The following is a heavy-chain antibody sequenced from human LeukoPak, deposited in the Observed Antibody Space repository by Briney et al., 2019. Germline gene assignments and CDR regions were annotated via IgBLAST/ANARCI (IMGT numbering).Heavy chain of an antibody. CDR2: IYYSGST. J-gene: IGHJ6*03. V-gene: IGHV4-39*01. Sequence: SETLSLTCTVSGGSISCSSYYWGWIRQPPGKGLEWIGSIYYSGSTYYNPSLKSRVTISVDTSKNQFSLKLSSVTAADTAVYYCARHGVEATPDYYYMDVWGKGTTVTVSS. CDR3: ARHGVEATPDYYYMDV. D-gene: IGHD1-26*01. CDR1: GGSISCSSYY.